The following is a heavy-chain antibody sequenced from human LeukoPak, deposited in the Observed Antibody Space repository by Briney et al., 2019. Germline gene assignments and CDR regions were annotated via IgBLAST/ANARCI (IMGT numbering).Heavy chain of an antibody. CDR3: AIRSITMIVVVQGAFDI. CDR2: IYHSGST. Sequence: SQTLSLTCTVSGYSISSGYYWGWIRQPPGKGLEWIGSIYHSGSTYYNPSLKSRVTISVDTSKNQFSLKLSSVTAADTAVYYCAIRSITMIVVVQGAFDIWGQGTMVTVSS. V-gene: IGHV4-38-2*02. J-gene: IGHJ3*02. D-gene: IGHD3-22*01. CDR1: GYSISSGYY.